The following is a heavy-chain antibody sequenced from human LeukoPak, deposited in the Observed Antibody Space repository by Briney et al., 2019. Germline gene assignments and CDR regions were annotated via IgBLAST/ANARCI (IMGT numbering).Heavy chain of an antibody. J-gene: IGHJ6*02. CDR3: AKDISGGYDFWSGYSIYYYGMDV. V-gene: IGHV3-74*01. D-gene: IGHD3-3*01. Sequence: SGGSLRLSCAASGFTFSSYWMHWVRQAPGKGLVWVSRINSDGSSTSYADSVKGRFTISRDNAKNSLYLQMNSLRAEDTALYYCAKDISGGYDFWSGYSIYYYGMDVWGQGTTVTVSS. CDR1: GFTFSSYW. CDR2: INSDGSST.